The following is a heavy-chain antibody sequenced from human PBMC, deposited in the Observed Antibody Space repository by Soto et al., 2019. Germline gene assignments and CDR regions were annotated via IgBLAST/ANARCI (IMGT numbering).Heavy chain of an antibody. CDR1: GYGFTTYG. J-gene: IGHJ4*02. CDR2: ISAHNGNT. Sequence: QVHLVQSGAEVKKPGASVKVSCKGSGYGFTTYGITWVRQAPGQGLEWMAWISAHNGNTNYAQMVQGRVTVTRDTSTSTAYMELRSLRYDDTAVYYCARGRYGDYWGQGALVTVSS. CDR3: ARGRYGDY. V-gene: IGHV1-18*01. D-gene: IGHD1-1*01.